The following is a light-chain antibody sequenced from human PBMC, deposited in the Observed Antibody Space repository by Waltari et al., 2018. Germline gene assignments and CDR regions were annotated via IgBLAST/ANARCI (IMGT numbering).Light chain of an antibody. CDR1: QSISSY. J-gene: IGKJ3*01. V-gene: IGKV1-39*01. CDR3: QQSYSTPRFT. Sequence: DIQMTQSPSSLSASVGDRVTITCQASQSISSYLNWYQQKPGNAPKLLIYAASSLQSGVPSRFSGSGSGTDFTLTISSLQPEDFGTYYCQQSYSTPRFTFGPGTKVEIK. CDR2: AAS.